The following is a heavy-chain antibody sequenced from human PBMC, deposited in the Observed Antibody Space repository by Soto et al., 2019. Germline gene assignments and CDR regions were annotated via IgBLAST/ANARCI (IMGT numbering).Heavy chain of an antibody. J-gene: IGHJ6*02. CDR1: GGSISSYY. D-gene: IGHD4-17*01. V-gene: IGHV4-59*01. CDR3: ARDLGDYDLTSCGMDV. Sequence: SETLSLTCTVSGGSISSYYWSWIRQPPGKGLEWIGYIYYSGSTNYNPSLKSRVTISVDTSKNQFSLKLSSVTAADTAVYYCARDLGDYDLTSCGMDVWGQGTTVTVSS. CDR2: IYYSGST.